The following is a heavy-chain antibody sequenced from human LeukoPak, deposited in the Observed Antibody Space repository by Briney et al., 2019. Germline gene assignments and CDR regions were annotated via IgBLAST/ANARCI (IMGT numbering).Heavy chain of an antibody. CDR2: IYPGDSDT. D-gene: IGHD5-24*01. J-gene: IGHJ4*02. CDR1: GYRFSSYW. Sequence: GESLKISCKDSGYRFSSYWIAWVRQMPGKGLEWMGIIYPGDSDTRYSPSFQGQVTISADKSISTAYPQWSSLKASDTAMYYCARNSMATTEGGVDYWGQGTLVTVSS. V-gene: IGHV5-51*01. CDR3: ARNSMATTEGGVDY.